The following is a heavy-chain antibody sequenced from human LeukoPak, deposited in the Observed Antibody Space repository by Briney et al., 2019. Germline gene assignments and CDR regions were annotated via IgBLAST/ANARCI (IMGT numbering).Heavy chain of an antibody. Sequence: ASVKVSCKASGYTFTDYYMHWVRKAPGQGLEWMGWINPNSGGTNYAQKFQGRVTMTRDTSISTAYMELSRLRSDDTAVYYCARGDYDFWSGLNWFDPWGQGTLVTVSS. CDR1: GYTFTDYY. CDR2: INPNSGGT. J-gene: IGHJ5*02. CDR3: ARGDYDFWSGLNWFDP. D-gene: IGHD3-3*01. V-gene: IGHV1-2*02.